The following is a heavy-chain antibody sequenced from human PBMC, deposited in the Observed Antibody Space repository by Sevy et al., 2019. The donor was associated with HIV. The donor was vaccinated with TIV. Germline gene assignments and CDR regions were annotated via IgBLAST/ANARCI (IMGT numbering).Heavy chain of an antibody. D-gene: IGHD6-13*01. CDR3: AKDIGEVAAAVSFMDV. V-gene: IGHV3-9*01. CDR2: ISWNSGSI. Sequence: GGSLRLSCAASGFTFDDYAMHWVRQAPGKGLEWVSGISWNSGSIGYADSGKGRFTISRDNAKNSLYLQMNSLRAEDTALYYCAKDIGEVAAAVSFMDVWGQGTTVTVSS. CDR1: GFTFDDYA. J-gene: IGHJ6*02.